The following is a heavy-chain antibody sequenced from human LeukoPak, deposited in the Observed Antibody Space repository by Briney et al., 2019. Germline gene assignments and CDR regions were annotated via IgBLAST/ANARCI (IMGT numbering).Heavy chain of an antibody. CDR3: SSDGAAAVNY. V-gene: IGHV3-74*01. Sequence: PGGSLRLSCAAAGFTFRTYWMRWVRRAAREGLVWVSRINSDGSSTRYADSVKGRFTISRDNAETTLYLQMSSLRAENTPVYYCSSDGAAAVNYWGEGTLVTVSS. J-gene: IGHJ4*02. CDR2: INSDGSST. D-gene: IGHD6-25*01. CDR1: GFTFRTYW.